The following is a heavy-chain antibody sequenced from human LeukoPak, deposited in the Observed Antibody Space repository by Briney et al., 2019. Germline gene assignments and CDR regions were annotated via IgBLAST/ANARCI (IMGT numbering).Heavy chain of an antibody. CDR3: ARGREWFYYYYGMDV. CDR2: IYYSGST. Sequence: SETLSLTCSVSGGSVSSSSYYWGWIRQPPGKGLEWIGSIYYSGSTNYNPSLKSRVTISVDTSKNQFSLKLSSVTAADTAVYYCARGREWFYYYYGMDVWGQGTTVTVSS. J-gene: IGHJ6*02. D-gene: IGHD3-3*01. CDR1: GGSVSSSSYY. V-gene: IGHV4-39*07.